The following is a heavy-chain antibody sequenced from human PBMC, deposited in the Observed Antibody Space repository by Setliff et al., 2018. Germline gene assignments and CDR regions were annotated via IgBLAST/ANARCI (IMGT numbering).Heavy chain of an antibody. Sequence: PSETLSLTCAVSGFSISSGYYWGWIRQPPGKGLEWIVNIHHSGKAYYNPSLKSRVTMSVDTSKNHVSLKLSSVTAADTAVYYCARAHTWSLPNDNRCYPGWFDPWGQGTLVTVS. V-gene: IGHV4-38-2*01. J-gene: IGHJ5*02. CDR1: GFSISSGYY. CDR2: IHHSGKA. CDR3: ARAHTWSLPNDNRCYPGWFDP. D-gene: IGHD3-22*01.